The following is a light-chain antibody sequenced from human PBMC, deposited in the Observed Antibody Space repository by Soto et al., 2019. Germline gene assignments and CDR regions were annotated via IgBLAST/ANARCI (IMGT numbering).Light chain of an antibody. CDR3: SSYTSSTTYV. CDR2: EVN. J-gene: IGLJ1*01. Sequence: QSALTQPASVSGSPGQSITISCTGTSSDVGGYNYVSWYQQHPGKAPKLMIYEVNNRPSGVSNRFSGSKSGNTASLTISGLQAEDEADYYCSSYTSSTTYVFGNGTKATVL. CDR1: SSDVGGYNY. V-gene: IGLV2-14*01.